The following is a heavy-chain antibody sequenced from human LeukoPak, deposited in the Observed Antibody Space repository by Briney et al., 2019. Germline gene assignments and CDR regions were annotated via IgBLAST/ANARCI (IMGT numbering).Heavy chain of an antibody. J-gene: IGHJ6*02. V-gene: IGHV3-23*01. D-gene: IGHD2-15*01. Sequence: GSLRLSCAASGITFSSYAMSWVRQAPGKGLEWVSAISGSGESTYYADSVKGRFTISRDNSKNTLYVQLNSLRAEDTAVYYCARLCSGGSCYSNYYYYGMDVWGQGTTVTVSS. CDR1: GITFSSYA. CDR2: ISGSGEST. CDR3: ARLCSGGSCYSNYYYYGMDV.